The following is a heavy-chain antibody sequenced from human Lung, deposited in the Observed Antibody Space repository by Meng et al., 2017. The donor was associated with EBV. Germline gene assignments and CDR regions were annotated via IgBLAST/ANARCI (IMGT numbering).Heavy chain of an antibody. CDR1: GGSISSGGHY. CDR2: IYYSGST. CDR3: ARAVDTGYFDY. D-gene: IGHD5-18*01. V-gene: IGHV4-31*01. Sequence: QVQLQESGPGLVKPPQTLSLTCTVSGGSISSGGHYWSWIRQHPGKGLEWIGYIYYSGSTYYNPSLKSLVSISVDTSNNQFSLKLSSVTAADTAVYYCARAVDTGYFDYWGQGTLVTVSS. J-gene: IGHJ4*02.